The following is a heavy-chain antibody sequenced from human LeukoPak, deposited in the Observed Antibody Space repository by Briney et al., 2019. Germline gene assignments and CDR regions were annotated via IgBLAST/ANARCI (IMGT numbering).Heavy chain of an antibody. CDR1: GFTFSSYW. CDR3: AELTSMVEQY. V-gene: IGHV3-74*01. CDR2: INSDGSST. Sequence: GGYLSFYCEGYGFTFSSYWMHWVRQVQGLGLVWISRINSDGSSTSYADSVKGRFTISRDNAKNTLYLQMSSLRAEDTAVYYCAELTSMVEQYWGQGTLVTVSS. J-gene: IGHJ4*02. D-gene: IGHD3-10*01.